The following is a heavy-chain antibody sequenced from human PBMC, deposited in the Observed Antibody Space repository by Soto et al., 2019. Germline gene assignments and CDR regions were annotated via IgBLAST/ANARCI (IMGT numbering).Heavy chain of an antibody. CDR3: AKATRDVAATLVRDY. V-gene: IGHV3-23*01. CDR2: ISGSGGST. Sequence: EVQLLESGGGLVQPGGSLRLSCAAAGFTFSFYAMSWVRQAPGKGLEWVSAISGSGGSTYYADSVKGRFTISRDNSKNTLYLQMNSLRADDTAVYYCAKATRDVAATLVRDYWGQGTLVTVSS. J-gene: IGHJ4*02. D-gene: IGHD6-13*01. CDR1: GFTFSFYA.